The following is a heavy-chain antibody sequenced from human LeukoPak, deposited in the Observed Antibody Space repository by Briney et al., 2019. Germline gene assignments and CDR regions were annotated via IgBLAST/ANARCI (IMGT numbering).Heavy chain of an antibody. CDR1: EFTFSNYS. Sequence: PGGSLRLSCAASEFTFSNYSMNWVRQAPGKGLEWVSYISSSSSTISYADSVKGRFTISRDNAKNSLYLQMNSLRDEDTAVYYCARGLGGGYYYYYMDVWGKGTTVTVSS. V-gene: IGHV3-48*02. CDR3: ARGLGGGYYYYYMDV. J-gene: IGHJ6*03. D-gene: IGHD2-15*01. CDR2: ISSSSSTI.